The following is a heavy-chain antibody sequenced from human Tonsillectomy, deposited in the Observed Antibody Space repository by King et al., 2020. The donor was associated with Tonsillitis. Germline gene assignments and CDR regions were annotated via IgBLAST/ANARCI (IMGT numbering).Heavy chain of an antibody. CDR1: GYTFTGHY. Sequence: VQLVESGAEVKKPGASVRVSCMTSGYTFTGHYLHWVRQAPGQGLEWMGWMNPDNGDTNDAQNFQGRVTMTGDTSIRTAFMELTRLRSDDTAVYYCARGGLPTFDYWGQGTLVTVSS. J-gene: IGHJ4*02. V-gene: IGHV1-2*02. CDR2: MNPDNGDT. CDR3: ARGGLPTFDY.